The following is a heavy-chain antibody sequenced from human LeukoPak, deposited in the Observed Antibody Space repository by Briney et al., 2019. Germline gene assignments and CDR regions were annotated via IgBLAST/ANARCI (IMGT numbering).Heavy chain of an antibody. CDR2: INPNSGGT. J-gene: IGHJ5*02. CDR3: ARVSRLQGWFDP. V-gene: IGHV1-2*02. D-gene: IGHD2-15*01. CDR1: GYTFTDYF. Sequence: ASVTVSCKASGYTFTDYFIHWVRHAPGQGLEWMGWINPNSGGTNYAQKFQSRVTMTSDTSISTGYIELSRLRSDDTAVYYCARVSRLQGWFDPWGQGTLVTVSS.